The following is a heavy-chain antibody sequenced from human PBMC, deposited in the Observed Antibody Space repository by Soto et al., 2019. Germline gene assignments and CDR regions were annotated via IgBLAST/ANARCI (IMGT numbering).Heavy chain of an antibody. CDR3: ARVPDR. CDR1: CGSISSGGYS. J-gene: IGHJ5*02. V-gene: IGHV4-30-2*01. CDR2: IYHSWST. Sequence: SETLSLTCALSCGSISSGGYSWSWIRQPPGKGLEWIGYIYHSWSTYYNPSLKSRVTISVDRSKNQFSLKLSSVTAADTAVYYCARVPDRWGQGTLVTVSS. D-gene: IGHD2-2*01.